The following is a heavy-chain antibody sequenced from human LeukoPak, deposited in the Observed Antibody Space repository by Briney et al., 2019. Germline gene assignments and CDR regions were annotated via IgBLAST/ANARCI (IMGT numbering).Heavy chain of an antibody. CDR1: GFTFSSYA. V-gene: IGHV3-21*01. J-gene: IGHJ4*02. CDR2: ISSSSSYI. CDR3: ARMTTVTPFDY. Sequence: GGSLRLSCAASGFTFSSYAMSWVRQAPGKGLEWVSSISSSSSYIYYADSVKGRFTISRDNAKNSLYLQMNSLRAEDTAVYYCARMTTVTPFDYWGQGTLVTVSS. D-gene: IGHD4-11*01.